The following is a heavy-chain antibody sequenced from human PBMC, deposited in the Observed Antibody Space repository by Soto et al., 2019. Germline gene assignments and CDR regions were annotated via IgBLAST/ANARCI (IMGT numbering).Heavy chain of an antibody. CDR3: ARAAWFGESLAGFDY. CDR2: ISSSSSTI. J-gene: IGHJ4*02. D-gene: IGHD3-10*01. V-gene: IGHV3-48*02. CDR1: GFTFSSYS. Sequence: EVQLVESGGGLVQPGGSLRLSCAASGFTFSSYSMNWVRQAPGKGLEWVSYISSSSSTIYYADSVKGRFTISRDNAKNSLYLQMNSLRDEDAAVYYCARAAWFGESLAGFDYWGQGTLVTVSS.